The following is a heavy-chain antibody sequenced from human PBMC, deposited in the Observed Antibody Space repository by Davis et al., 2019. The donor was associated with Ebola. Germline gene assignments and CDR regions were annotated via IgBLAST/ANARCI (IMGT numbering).Heavy chain of an antibody. CDR1: GFTFTNFG. V-gene: IGHV3-23*01. D-gene: IGHD5-18*01. J-gene: IGHJ4*02. CDR3: AKARFSYGYYFDY. Sequence: GSLKISCAASGFTFTNFGFNWVRQTPGKGLEWLSFISGSGGSVFYADSVKGRFAISRDNSKNALFLQMNNLRAEDTALYFCAKARFSYGYYFDYWGQGTLVTVSS. CDR2: ISGSGGSV.